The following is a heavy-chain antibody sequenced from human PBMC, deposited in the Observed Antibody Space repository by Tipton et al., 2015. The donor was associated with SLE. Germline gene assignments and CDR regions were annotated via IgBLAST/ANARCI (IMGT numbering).Heavy chain of an antibody. J-gene: IGHJ5*02. CDR2: MTASGGSI. D-gene: IGHD1-7*01. CDR3: AKGGELILGRGWFDP. Sequence: SLRLSCAASGFTFSNYAMSWVRQAPGKGLEWVSTMTASGGSIYDADSVRGRFTISRDNSKNTLYLQMNSLRGEDTATYYCAKGGELILGRGWFDPWGQGTLVTVSS. V-gene: IGHV3-23*01. CDR1: GFTFSNYA.